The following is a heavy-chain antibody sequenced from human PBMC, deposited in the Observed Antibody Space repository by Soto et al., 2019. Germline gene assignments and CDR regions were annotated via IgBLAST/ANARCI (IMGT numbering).Heavy chain of an antibody. CDR3: AHIRRSYDILTGYHRPTSFDY. CDR1: GFSLSTSGVG. Sequence: SGPTLVKPTQTLTLTCTFSGFSLSTSGVGVGWIRQPPGKALEWLALIYWDDDKRYSPSLKSRLTITKDTSKNQVVLTMTNMDPVDTATYYCAHIRRSYDILTGYHRPTSFDYWGQGTLVTVSS. J-gene: IGHJ4*02. D-gene: IGHD3-9*01. V-gene: IGHV2-5*02. CDR2: IYWDDDK.